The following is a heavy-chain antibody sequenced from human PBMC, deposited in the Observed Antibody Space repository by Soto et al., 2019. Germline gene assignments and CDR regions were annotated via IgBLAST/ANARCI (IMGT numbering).Heavy chain of an antibody. CDR1: GGSISSYY. CDR3: AGDNGDSIEY. CDR2: IYYSGTT. D-gene: IGHD2-21*02. V-gene: IGHV4-59*01. J-gene: IGHJ4*02. Sequence: QVQLQESGPGLVKPSETLSLTCTVSGGSISSYYWNWIRQPPGKELEYIGYIYYSGTTYYNPSLMRRVTISVDTTTKQFSRKLRSVNAADTAFYYGAGDNGDSIEYWGQGILVTVSS.